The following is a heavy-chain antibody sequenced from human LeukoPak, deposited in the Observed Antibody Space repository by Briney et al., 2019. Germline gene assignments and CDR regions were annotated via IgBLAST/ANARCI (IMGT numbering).Heavy chain of an antibody. J-gene: IGHJ4*02. CDR2: ISGSGGST. CDR3: AKEGYNYGFFG. CDR1: GFTFRSYA. Sequence: SGGSLRLSCAASGFTFRSYAMSWVRQAPGKGLEWVSAISGSGGSTYYADSVKGRFTISRDNSRNTLYLQMNSLRAEDTAVYYCAKEGYNYGFFGWGQGTLVTVSS. V-gene: IGHV3-23*01. D-gene: IGHD5-18*01.